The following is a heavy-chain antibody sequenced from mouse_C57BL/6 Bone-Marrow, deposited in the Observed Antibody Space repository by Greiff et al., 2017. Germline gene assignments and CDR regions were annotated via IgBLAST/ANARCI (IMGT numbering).Heavy chain of an antibody. CDR1: GFNIKDDY. J-gene: IGHJ3*01. Sequence: VQLQQSGAELVRPGASVKLSCTASGFNIKDDYMHWVKQRPEQGLEWIGWIDPENGDTEYASKFQGKATITADTSSNTAYLQLSSLPSEDTAVYYCTTCSYDYPFAYWGQGTLVTVSA. CDR2: IDPENGDT. CDR3: TTCSYDYPFAY. V-gene: IGHV14-4*01. D-gene: IGHD2-4*01.